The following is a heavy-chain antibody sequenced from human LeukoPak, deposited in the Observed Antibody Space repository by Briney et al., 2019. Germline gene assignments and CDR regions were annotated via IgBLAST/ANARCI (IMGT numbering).Heavy chain of an antibody. D-gene: IGHD3-16*01. J-gene: IGHJ6*02. CDR1: RFTFSSYW. V-gene: IGHV3-74*01. CDR3: ARDWGTDGMDV. Sequence: GGSLRLSCAASRFTFSSYWMHWVRQAPGKGLVWVSRINNDGSSTNYADSVKGRFTISRDNAKNTLYLQMNSLRAEDTAVYYCARDWGTDGMDVWGQGTTVTVSS. CDR2: INNDGSST.